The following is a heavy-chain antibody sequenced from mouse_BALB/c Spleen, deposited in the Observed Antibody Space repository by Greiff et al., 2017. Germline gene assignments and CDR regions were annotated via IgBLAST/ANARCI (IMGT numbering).Heavy chain of an antibody. Sequence: EVQLVESGGGLVQPGGSRKLSCAASGFTFSSFGMHWVRQAPEKGLEWVAYISSGSSTIYYADTVKGRFTISRDNPKNTLFLQMTSLRSEDTAMYYCARDGNYEYYAMDYWGQGTSVTVSS. CDR1: GFTFSSFG. CDR3: ARDGNYEYYAMDY. CDR2: ISSGSSTI. J-gene: IGHJ4*01. D-gene: IGHD2-1*01. V-gene: IGHV5-17*02.